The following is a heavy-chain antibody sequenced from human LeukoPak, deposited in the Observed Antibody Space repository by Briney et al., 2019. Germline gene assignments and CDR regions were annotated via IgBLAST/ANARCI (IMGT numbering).Heavy chain of an antibody. Sequence: PGGSLRLSCAASGFSFSSYDMSWVRQAPGKGLEWVSGIRGSGGSTFYADSVKGRFTISRDNSKNTLNLQMNSLRAEDTAVYYCAKPRPSYSSSWYDHWGQGTLVTVSS. D-gene: IGHD6-13*01. CDR1: GFSFSSYD. CDR2: IRGSGGST. J-gene: IGHJ5*02. CDR3: AKPRPSYSSSWYDH. V-gene: IGHV3-23*01.